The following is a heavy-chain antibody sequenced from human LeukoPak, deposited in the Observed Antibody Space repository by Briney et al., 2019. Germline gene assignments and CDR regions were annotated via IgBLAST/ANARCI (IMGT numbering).Heavy chain of an antibody. J-gene: IGHJ4*02. CDR3: AKVPHSWGLFDS. CDR2: ISPVGSPI. D-gene: IGHD3-16*01. V-gene: IGHV3-48*01. Sequence: GGSLRLSCAASGFTFSTYNMNWVRQAPGKGLEWVSFISPVGSPIYYADSVKGRFTVSRDNSKNTLYLQMDSLRTEDTAVYYCAKVPHSWGLFDSWGQGTLVTVSS. CDR1: GFTFSTYN.